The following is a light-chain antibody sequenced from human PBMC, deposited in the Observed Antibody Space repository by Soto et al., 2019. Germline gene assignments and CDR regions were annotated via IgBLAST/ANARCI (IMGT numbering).Light chain of an antibody. CDR3: QQYNNWPLT. V-gene: IGKV3-15*01. J-gene: IGKJ4*01. CDR1: QTISSK. Sequence: EIVMTQSPAALSVSPGERATLSCGASQTISSKLAWYQQKPGQAPRLLIYSVSTRATGIPARFSGSGSGTEFTLTISSLQSEDFAVYDCQQYNNWPLTFGGGTRVEIK. CDR2: SVS.